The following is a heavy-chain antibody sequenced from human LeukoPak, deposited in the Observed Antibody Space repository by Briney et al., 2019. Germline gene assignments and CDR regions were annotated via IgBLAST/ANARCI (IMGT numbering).Heavy chain of an antibody. D-gene: IGHD6-6*01. CDR1: GYTFTGYY. V-gene: IGHV1-2*02. CDR2: INPNSGGT. CDR3: ASPDPYSSSSAYYYGMDV. Sequence: APVKVSCKASGYTFTGYYMHWVRQAPGQGLEWMGWINPNSGGTNYAQKFQGRVTMTRDTSISTAYMELSRLRSDDTAVYYCASPDPYSSSSAYYYGMDVWGQGTTVTVSS. J-gene: IGHJ6*02.